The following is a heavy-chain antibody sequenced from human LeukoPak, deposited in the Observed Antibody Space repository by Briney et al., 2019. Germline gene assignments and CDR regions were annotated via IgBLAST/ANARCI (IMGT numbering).Heavy chain of an antibody. D-gene: IGHD5-12*01. Sequence: SXKVSCKASGGTFSSYAISWVRQAPGQGLEWMGGIIPIFGTANYAQKFQGRVTITADKSTSTAYMELSSLRSEDTAVYYCARSLVATIEIYWYFDLWGRGTLVTVSS. CDR3: ARSLVATIEIYWYFDL. J-gene: IGHJ2*01. CDR2: IIPIFGTA. CDR1: GGTFSSYA. V-gene: IGHV1-69*06.